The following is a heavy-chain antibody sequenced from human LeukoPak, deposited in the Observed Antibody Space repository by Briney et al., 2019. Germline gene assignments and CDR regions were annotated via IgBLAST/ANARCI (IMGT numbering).Heavy chain of an antibody. D-gene: IGHD3/OR15-3a*01. Sequence: PGGSLRLSCAASGFTFSTYEMNWVRQAPGKGLEWVSYISGSAGTIYYADSVKGRFTISRDNSKNTLYLQMNSPRADDTAVYYCAKSDHGFWAGYKKWGQGTLVTVSS. V-gene: IGHV3-48*03. J-gene: IGHJ4*02. CDR2: ISGSAGTI. CDR1: GFTFSTYE. CDR3: AKSDHGFWAGYKK.